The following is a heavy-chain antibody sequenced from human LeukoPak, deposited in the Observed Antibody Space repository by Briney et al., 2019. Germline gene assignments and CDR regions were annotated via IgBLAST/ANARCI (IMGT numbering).Heavy chain of an antibody. CDR2: IYTSGST. Sequence: SETLSLTCTVSGGSISSYYWSWIRQPAGKGLEWIGRIYTSGSTNYNPSLKSRVTMSVDTSKNQFSLKLSSVTAADTAVYYCARSVVLLWFGESQLNNWFDPWGQGTLVTVS. V-gene: IGHV4-4*07. J-gene: IGHJ5*02. CDR3: ARSVVLLWFGESQLNNWFDP. D-gene: IGHD3-10*01. CDR1: GGSISSYY.